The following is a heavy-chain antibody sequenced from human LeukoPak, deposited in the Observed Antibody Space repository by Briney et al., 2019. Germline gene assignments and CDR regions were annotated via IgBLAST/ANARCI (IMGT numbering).Heavy chain of an antibody. V-gene: IGHV1-18*01. CDR1: AYTFTSYG. J-gene: IGHJ6*02. D-gene: IGHD3-22*01. CDR3: ARRPNYYVSSGPKYGMDV. CDR2: ISAYNGNT. Sequence: ASVTVSCKASAYTFTSYGISWVRQAPGQGLEWMGWISAYNGNTNYAQKLQGRVTMTTDTSTSTAYMELRSLRSDDTAVYYCARRPNYYVSSGPKYGMDVWGQGTTVTVSS.